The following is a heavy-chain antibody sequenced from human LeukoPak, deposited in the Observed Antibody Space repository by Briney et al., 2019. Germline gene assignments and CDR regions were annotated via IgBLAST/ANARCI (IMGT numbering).Heavy chain of an antibody. Sequence: GGSLRLSCAASGFIFSSYGMHWVRQAPGKGLEWLAGIWYEGSNKYYADSVKGRLTISRDNSKNTLYLQMNSLRAEDTAVYHCARGSRYSSSPPDYGMDVWGQGTTVTVSS. CDR2: IWYEGSNK. V-gene: IGHV3-33*01. CDR1: GFIFSSYG. D-gene: IGHD6-13*01. J-gene: IGHJ6*02. CDR3: ARGSRYSSSPPDYGMDV.